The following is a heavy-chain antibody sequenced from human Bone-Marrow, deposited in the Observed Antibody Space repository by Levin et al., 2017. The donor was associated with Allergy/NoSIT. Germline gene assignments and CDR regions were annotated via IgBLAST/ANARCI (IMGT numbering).Heavy chain of an antibody. CDR3: ARERGVSERRHYQSD. D-gene: IGHD2-8*02. V-gene: IGHV4-38-2*02. CDR2: ISHGGTT. J-gene: IGHJ4*02. Sequence: SETLSLTCAVSGYSFTSGYYWGWIRQPPGKGLEWIGTISHGGTTYYNPSLRSRVAISLDTSENQFSLKLSSVAAADTALYYCARERGVSERRHYQSDWGQGTLVTVSS. CDR1: GYSFTSGYY.